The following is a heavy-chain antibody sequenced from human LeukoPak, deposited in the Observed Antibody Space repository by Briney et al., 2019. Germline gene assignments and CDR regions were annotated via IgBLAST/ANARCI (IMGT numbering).Heavy chain of an antibody. CDR1: GGSISSSYY. Sequence: PSETLSLTCTVSGGSISSSYYWGWIRQPPGKGLEWIGSIYYSGSTYYNPSLKSRVSISIDTSKNQFSLNLSSVTAADTAVYYCARRAVGTFDYWGQGTLVTVSS. D-gene: IGHD6-13*01. CDR3: ARRAVGTFDY. CDR2: IYYSGST. V-gene: IGHV4-39*01. J-gene: IGHJ4*02.